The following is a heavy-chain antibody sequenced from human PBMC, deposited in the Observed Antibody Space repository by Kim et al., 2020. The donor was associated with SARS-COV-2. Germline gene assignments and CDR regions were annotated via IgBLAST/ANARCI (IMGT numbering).Heavy chain of an antibody. D-gene: IGHD5-18*01. CDR1: GFTFSSYG. J-gene: IGHJ4*02. V-gene: IGHV3-33*01. Sequence: GGSLRLSCAASGFTFSSYGMHWVRQAPGKGLEWVAVMWYDGSNKYYADSVKGRFTISRDNSKNTLYLQMNSLRAEDTAVYYCARVPFWGGRYSYGDPFDYWGQGTLVTVSS. CDR3: ARVPFWGGRYSYGDPFDY. CDR2: MWYDGSNK.